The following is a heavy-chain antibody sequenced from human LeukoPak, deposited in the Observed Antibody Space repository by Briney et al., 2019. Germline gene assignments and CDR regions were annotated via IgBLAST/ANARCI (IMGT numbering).Heavy chain of an antibody. J-gene: IGHJ4*02. Sequence: SETLSLTCTVSGGSISGYYWSWIRQPPGKGLEWIGYIYYSGSTNYNPSLKSRVTISVDTSKNQFSLKLRSVTAADTAVYYCARDSSGWYIPDYWGQGTLVTVSS. CDR3: ARDSSGWYIPDY. CDR2: IYYSGST. CDR1: GGSISGYY. D-gene: IGHD6-19*01. V-gene: IGHV4-59*12.